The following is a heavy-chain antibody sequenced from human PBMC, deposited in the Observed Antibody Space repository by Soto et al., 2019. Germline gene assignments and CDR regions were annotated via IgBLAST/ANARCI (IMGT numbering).Heavy chain of an antibody. Sequence: VASVKVSCKASGYTFTSYYMHWVRQAPGQGLEWMGIINPSGGSTSYAQKFQGRVTMTRDTSTSTVYMEPSSLRSEDTAVYYCARVYCSGGSCYSIDYWGQGTLVTVSS. V-gene: IGHV1-46*03. CDR3: ARVYCSGGSCYSIDY. CDR2: INPSGGST. J-gene: IGHJ4*02. D-gene: IGHD2-15*01. CDR1: GYTFTSYY.